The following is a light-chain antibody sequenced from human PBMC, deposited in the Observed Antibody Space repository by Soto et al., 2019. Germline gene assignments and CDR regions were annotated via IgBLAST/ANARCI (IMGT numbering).Light chain of an antibody. CDR3: HQDNPWLTWT. CDR1: QSVSST. CDR2: SAS. J-gene: IGKJ1*01. Sequence: EIVMTQSPATLSLSPGQRATLSCRASQSVSSTLAWYQQRPGQAPRLLIYSASTRATGLPARFSGSGSGTEFTLTISSLQSEEFAVYYCHQDNPWLTWTFGQGTKEEIK. V-gene: IGKV3-15*01.